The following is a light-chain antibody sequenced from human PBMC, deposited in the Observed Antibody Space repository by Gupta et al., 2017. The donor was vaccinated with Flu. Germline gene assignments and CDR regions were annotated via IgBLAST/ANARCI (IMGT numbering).Light chain of an antibody. Sequence: QSALTQPPSASGSPGHSVTISCGGASSDVASNNYVSWYQQYPGKAPKLLIYEVSKRPSGVPERFSGSKSGNTASLTVSGLQAEDEADYFCSSYTGTNNVFGGGTKVTVL. CDR2: EVS. V-gene: IGLV2-8*01. CDR1: SSDVASNNY. J-gene: IGLJ2*01. CDR3: SSYTGTNNV.